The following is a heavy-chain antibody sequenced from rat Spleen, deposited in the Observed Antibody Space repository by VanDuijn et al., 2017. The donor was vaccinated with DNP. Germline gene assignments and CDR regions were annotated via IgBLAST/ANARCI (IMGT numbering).Heavy chain of an antibody. D-gene: IGHD1-6*01. CDR3: ARQGRILRVTDYFDY. J-gene: IGHJ2*01. V-gene: IGHV5-58*01. Sequence: EVQRVETGGGLVQPGRSLKLSCVASGFTFSSYWMFWIRQAPGRGLEWVASINTDGGSTYYPDSVKGRFTISRDNAKSTLYLQMDSLRSEDTASYYCARQGRILRVTDYFDYWGQGVMVTVSS. CDR1: GFTFSSYW. CDR2: INTDGGST.